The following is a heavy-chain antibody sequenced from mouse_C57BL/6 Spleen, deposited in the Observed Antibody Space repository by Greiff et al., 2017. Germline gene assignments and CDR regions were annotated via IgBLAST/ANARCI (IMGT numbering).Heavy chain of an antibody. J-gene: IGHJ4*01. CDR2: INPNNGGT. Sequence: EVQLQQSGPELVKPGASVKISCKASGYTFTDYYMNWVKQSHGKSLEWIGDINPNNGGTSYNQKFKGKATLTVDKSSSTAYMELRSLTSEDSAVYYCARRLRASYAMDYWGQGTSVTVSS. D-gene: IGHD2-4*01. CDR3: ARRLRASYAMDY. CDR1: GYTFTDYY. V-gene: IGHV1-26*01.